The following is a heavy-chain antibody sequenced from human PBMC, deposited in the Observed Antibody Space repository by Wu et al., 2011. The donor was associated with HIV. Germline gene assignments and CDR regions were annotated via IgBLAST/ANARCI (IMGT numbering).Heavy chain of an antibody. CDR3: ARGSVAGRIFDF. CDR1: GYRFTKYW. V-gene: IGHV5-51*01. CDR2: IYPEDSDT. J-gene: IGHJ4*02. Sequence: VQLVQSGGEVKKPGESLKISCKASGYRFTKYWIGWARQVPGKRLEWMGAIYPEDSDTRYAPTFQGQVTISAGPSVNTAFLQWSSLRASDTALYYCARGSVAGRIFDFWGQGTQVIVSS. D-gene: IGHD6-19*01.